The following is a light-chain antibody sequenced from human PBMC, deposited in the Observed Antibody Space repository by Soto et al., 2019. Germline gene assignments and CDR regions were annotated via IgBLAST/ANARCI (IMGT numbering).Light chain of an antibody. Sequence: QSVLAQPPSASGAPGQRVTISCSGSSSNIGRDFVYWYQQLPGTAPKLIIYSSDRRPSGVPDRFSGSKSGTSASLAISGLRSEDEAEYYCAAWDDSLSGYVFGTGTKLTVL. CDR1: SSNIGRDF. V-gene: IGLV1-47*01. CDR2: SSD. J-gene: IGLJ1*01. CDR3: AAWDDSLSGYV.